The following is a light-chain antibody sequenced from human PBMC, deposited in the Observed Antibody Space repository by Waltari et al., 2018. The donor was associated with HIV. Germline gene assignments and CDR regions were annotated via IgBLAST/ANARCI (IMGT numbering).Light chain of an antibody. CDR3: SSYTNSGSLV. CDR2: EVK. CDR1: SSDVGGSNY. J-gene: IGLJ1*01. V-gene: IGLV2-14*03. Sequence: QSALTQPASVSGSAGQSITISCTGSSSDVGGSNYVSWYQQHPRKAPKLMIYEVKNRPSGVSNHFSGSKSGNTASLTISGLQAEDEAVYFCSSYTNSGSLVFGTGTQVVVL.